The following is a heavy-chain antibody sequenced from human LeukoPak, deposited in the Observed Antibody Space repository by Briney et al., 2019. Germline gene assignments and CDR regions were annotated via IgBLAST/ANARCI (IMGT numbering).Heavy chain of an antibody. Sequence: GGSLRPSCAASGFTFSSYAMSWVRQAPGKGLEWVSAISGSGGSTYYADSVKGRFTISRDNSKNTLYLQMNSLRAEDTAVYYCAKEGPNCSSTSCSDDYAFDIWGQGTMVTVSS. CDR2: ISGSGGST. V-gene: IGHV3-23*01. CDR1: GFTFSSYA. D-gene: IGHD2-2*01. CDR3: AKEGPNCSSTSCSDDYAFDI. J-gene: IGHJ3*02.